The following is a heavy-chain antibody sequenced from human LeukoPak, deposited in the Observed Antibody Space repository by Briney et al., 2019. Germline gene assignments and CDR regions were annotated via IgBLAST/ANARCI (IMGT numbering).Heavy chain of an antibody. J-gene: IGHJ1*01. D-gene: IGHD6-13*01. Sequence: ASVTLLCKVSGYTFTDFSMHWVRQAPGKGLEWMGRFDPKDGETIYAQKFQGRVTMTEDTSTNTAYMELSSLRSEDTAVYYCAIQRLVRFVVRLKHWGEGSMVSVSS. V-gene: IGHV1-24*01. CDR1: GYTFTDFS. CDR2: FDPKDGET. CDR3: AIQRLVRFVVRLKH.